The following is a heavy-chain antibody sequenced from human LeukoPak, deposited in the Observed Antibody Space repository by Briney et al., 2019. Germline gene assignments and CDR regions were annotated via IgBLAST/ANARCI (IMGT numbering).Heavy chain of an antibody. J-gene: IGHJ4*02. CDR3: ARAPLLTAARPLPYYFDY. CDR1: GYTFTGYY. D-gene: IGHD6-6*01. Sequence: ASVKVSCKASGYTFTGYYMHWVRQAPGQGLEWMGWINPNSGGTNYAQRFQGRVTMTRDTSISTAYMELSRLRSDDTAVYYCARAPLLTAARPLPYYFDYWGQGTLVTVSS. CDR2: INPNSGGT. V-gene: IGHV1-2*02.